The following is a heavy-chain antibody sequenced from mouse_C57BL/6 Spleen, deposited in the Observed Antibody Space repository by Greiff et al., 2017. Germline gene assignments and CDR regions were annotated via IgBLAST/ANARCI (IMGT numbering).Heavy chain of an antibody. CDR2: IYPGSGST. V-gene: IGHV1-55*01. Sequence: QVQLQQPGAELVKPGASVKMSCKASGYTFTSYWITWVKQRPGQGLEWIGDIYPGSGSTNYNEKFKSKATLTVDTSSSTAYMQLSSLTSEDSAFYYCAREGLRRNWYFDVWGTGTTVTVSS. CDR1: GYTFTSYW. D-gene: IGHD2-4*01. CDR3: AREGLRRNWYFDV. J-gene: IGHJ1*03.